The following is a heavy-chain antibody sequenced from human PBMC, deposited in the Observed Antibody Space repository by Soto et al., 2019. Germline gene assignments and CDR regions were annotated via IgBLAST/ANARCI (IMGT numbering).Heavy chain of an antibody. CDR2: ISYDGSNK. Sequence: HPGGSLRLSCAASGFSFRSYGIHWVRQAPGKGLEWVAVISYDGSNKYYADSVKGRFTISRDNSKNTLSLQMYSLRPEDTAIYYCAKDVETGYCSSTSCYPHFYGVDVWGQGTTVTVSS. CDR3: AKDVETGYCSSTSCYPHFYGVDV. CDR1: GFSFRSYG. D-gene: IGHD2-2*01. J-gene: IGHJ6*02. V-gene: IGHV3-30*18.